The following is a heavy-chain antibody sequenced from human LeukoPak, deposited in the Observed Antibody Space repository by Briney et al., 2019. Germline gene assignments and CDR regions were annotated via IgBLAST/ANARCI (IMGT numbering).Heavy chain of an antibody. D-gene: IGHD5-18*01. J-gene: IGHJ4*02. CDR2: IYYSGNT. CDR3: ARLAMVRVSFDY. CDR1: GGSISCSGYY. Sequence: SETLSLTCTVSGGSISCSGYYWGWIRQPPGKGLEWIGTIYYSGNTYYSPSLKSRVTISVDTSKNQFSLKLSSVTAADTAVYHCARLAMVRVSFDYWGQGTLVTVSS. V-gene: IGHV4-39*01.